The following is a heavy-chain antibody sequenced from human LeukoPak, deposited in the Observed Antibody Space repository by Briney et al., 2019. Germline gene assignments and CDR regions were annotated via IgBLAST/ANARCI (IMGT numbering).Heavy chain of an antibody. CDR3: ARDSHYDYGDYIFDY. CDR2: ITSTSNYI. V-gene: IGHV3-21*01. Sequence: PGGSLRLSCAASGFTFSSYAMHWVRQAPGKGLEWVSSITSTSNYIYYADSLRGRFTISRDNAKNSLYLRMNSLRAEDTAVYYCARDSHYDYGDYIFDYWGQGTLVTVSS. D-gene: IGHD4-17*01. CDR1: GFTFSSYA. J-gene: IGHJ4*02.